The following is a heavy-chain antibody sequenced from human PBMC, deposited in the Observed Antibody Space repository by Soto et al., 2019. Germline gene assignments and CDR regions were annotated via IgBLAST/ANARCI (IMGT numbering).Heavy chain of an antibody. Sequence: EVQMLESGGDLVQPGGSLRLSCAASGFTFSIYAMSWVRQAPGKGLEWVSGISNSGVTYYADSVKGRFSISRDNSKNTLFLRMNSLRAEDTAVYYCAKESPLLFGGQGTLVTVSS. D-gene: IGHD3-16*01. CDR3: AKESPLLF. V-gene: IGHV3-23*01. J-gene: IGHJ4*02. CDR1: GFTFSIYA. CDR2: ISNSGVT.